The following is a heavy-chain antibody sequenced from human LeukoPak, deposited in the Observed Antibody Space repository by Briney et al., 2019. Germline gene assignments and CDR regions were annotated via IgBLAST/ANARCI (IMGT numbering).Heavy chain of an antibody. V-gene: IGHV3-33*01. CDR1: GFTFSSYG. J-gene: IGHJ4*02. D-gene: IGHD6-19*01. CDR2: IWYDGSNK. CDR3: ARDGSIAVAGIDY. Sequence: GRSLRLSCAASGFTFSSYGMHWVRQAPGKGLEWVAVIWYDGSNKYYADSVKGRFTISRDNSKNTLYLQMNSLRAEDTAVHYCARDGSIAVAGIDYWGQGTLVTVSS.